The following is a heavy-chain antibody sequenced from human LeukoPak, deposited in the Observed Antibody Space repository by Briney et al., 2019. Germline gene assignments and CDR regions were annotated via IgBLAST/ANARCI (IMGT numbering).Heavy chain of an antibody. V-gene: IGHV1-69*04. J-gene: IGHJ6*02. D-gene: IGHD6-13*01. Sequence: SVKVSCKASGGTFSSYAISWVRQAPGQGLEWMGRIIPILGIANYAQKFQGRVTITADKSTSTAYMELSSLRSEDTAVCYCARRGDQTYSSSLTYYGMDVWGQGTTVTVSS. CDR3: ARRGDQTYSSSLTYYGMDV. CDR1: GGTFSSYA. CDR2: IIPILGIA.